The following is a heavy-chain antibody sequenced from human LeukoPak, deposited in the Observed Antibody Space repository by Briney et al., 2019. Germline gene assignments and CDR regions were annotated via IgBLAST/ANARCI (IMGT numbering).Heavy chain of an antibody. CDR3: ARVPREYGSGGGEVFDL. CDR1: GGSISSYF. J-gene: IGHJ3*01. V-gene: IGHV4-59*01. Sequence: PSEALSLTCTVSGGSISSYFWTWIRQPPGEGLEWSGYVYYSWNTNYNPSLKSRVTLPVDTSNNQLSLKLNSVTAADTAVYYCARVPREYGSGGGEVFDLWGQGTMVSVSS. D-gene: IGHD3-10*01. CDR2: VYYSWNT.